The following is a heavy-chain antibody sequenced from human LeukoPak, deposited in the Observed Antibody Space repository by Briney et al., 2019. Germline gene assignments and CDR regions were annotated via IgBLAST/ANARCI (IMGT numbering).Heavy chain of an antibody. CDR3: ASWGGNVQSDSWSGPFDY. J-gene: IGHJ4*02. Sequence: GGSLRLSCVVSGLTFSNFKMNWVRQAPGKGLEWVSYISDSGRTTFYADSVKGRFTISRDNAKNSLYLQMSSLRVEDTAVYYCASWGGNVQSDSWSGPFDYWGQGTLVTVSS. CDR1: GLTFSNFK. CDR2: ISDSGRTT. V-gene: IGHV3-48*03. D-gene: IGHD3-3*01.